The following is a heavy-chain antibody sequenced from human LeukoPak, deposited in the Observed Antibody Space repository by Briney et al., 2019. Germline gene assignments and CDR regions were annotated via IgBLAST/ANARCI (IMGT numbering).Heavy chain of an antibody. CDR3: ARDTHSGYDLDY. V-gene: IGHV3-21*01. CDR1: GFTFSSYS. J-gene: IGHJ4*02. Sequence: GGSLRLSCAASGFTFSSYSMNWVRQAPGKGLEWVSSISSSSSYIYYADSVKGRFTISRDSAKNSLYLQMNSLRAEDTAVYYCARDTHSGYDLDYWGQGTLVTVSS. CDR2: ISSSSSYI. D-gene: IGHD5-12*01.